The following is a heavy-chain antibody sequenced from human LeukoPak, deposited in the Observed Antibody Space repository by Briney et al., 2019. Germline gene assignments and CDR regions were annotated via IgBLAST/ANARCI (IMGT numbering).Heavy chain of an antibody. CDR1: LYTFTPYY. Sequence: GAPVKLSCKASLYTFTPYYIHSVRQAPGHRLEWMGGINPNIGGTNYAQKFPGRVTMTRDTSITTAYMELSRPRADETTRSYCASARGIAGDVQITTWFDYWGQGTLVTVSS. J-gene: IGHJ5*01. V-gene: IGHV1-2*02. CDR3: ASARGIAGDVQITTWFDY. D-gene: IGHD6-13*01. CDR2: INPNIGGT.